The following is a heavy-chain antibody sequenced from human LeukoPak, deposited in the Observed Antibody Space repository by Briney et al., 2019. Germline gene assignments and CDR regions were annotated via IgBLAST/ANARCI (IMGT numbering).Heavy chain of an antibody. D-gene: IGHD3-9*01. CDR2: FYSGGNT. CDR1: GFTVSSNY. Sequence: GGSLRLSCAASGFTVSSNYMSWVRQAPGKGLEWVSVFYSGGNTYYADSVKGRFTISRDNSKNTLYLQMNSLRAEDTAVYYCARSSDAIIYFLHWGQGTLVTVSS. J-gene: IGHJ1*01. V-gene: IGHV3-53*01. CDR3: ARSSDAIIYFLH.